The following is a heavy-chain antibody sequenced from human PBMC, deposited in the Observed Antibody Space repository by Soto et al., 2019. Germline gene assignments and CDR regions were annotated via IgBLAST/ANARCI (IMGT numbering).Heavy chain of an antibody. V-gene: IGHV3-23*01. Sequence: EVHLLESGGGVVQPGKSLKISCATSGFAFSDYPMTWVRQPPGQGLEWVSGISASGEKPYYADSVKGRFTISRDNSKNTLSLHMNSLRVEDTGRYYCAKLEWLEFGGDYWGQGTLVAV. CDR1: GFAFSDYP. J-gene: IGHJ4*02. CDR2: ISASGEKP. CDR3: AKLEWLEFGGDY. D-gene: IGHD6-19*01.